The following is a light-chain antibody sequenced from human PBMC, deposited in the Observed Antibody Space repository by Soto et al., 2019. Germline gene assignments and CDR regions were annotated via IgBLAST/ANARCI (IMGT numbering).Light chain of an antibody. CDR3: SSYTSSSTLV. Sequence: LTQPASVSGSPGQSITISCTGTSSDVGGYNYVSWYQQHPGKAPKIMIYDVSNRPSGVSNRFSGSKSGNTASLTISGLQAEDEADYYCSSYTSSSTLVFGTGTRSPS. J-gene: IGLJ1*01. V-gene: IGLV2-14*01. CDR2: DVS. CDR1: SSDVGGYNY.